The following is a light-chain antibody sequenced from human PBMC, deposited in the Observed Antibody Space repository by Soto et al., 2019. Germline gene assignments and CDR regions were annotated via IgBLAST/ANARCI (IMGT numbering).Light chain of an antibody. V-gene: IGLV1-44*01. J-gene: IGLJ2*01. CDR1: SSDIGSNP. CDR3: SAWDDNIYGPV. Sequence: QSVLTQPPSASGTPGQRVAISCSGGSSDIGSNPVNWYPHLPGAAPKLLICRDNQRPSGVPDRFSGSKSGTSASLTISGLQSEDEADYFCSAWDDNIYGPVFGGGTKLTVL. CDR2: RDN.